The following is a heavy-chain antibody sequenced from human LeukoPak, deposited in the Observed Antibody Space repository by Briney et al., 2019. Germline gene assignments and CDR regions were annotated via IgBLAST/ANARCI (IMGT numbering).Heavy chain of an antibody. J-gene: IGHJ4*02. CDR3: ARGSTLIRGVPYNLFDF. Sequence: ASVKVSCKAAGYPFSTYSMHWGRQPPGHRLEWRGWINGGNGNTYYSQRFQGRVTISRDAAATTAYMELSSLTSEDTAVYYCARGSTLIRGVPYNLFDFWGPGTLVSVSS. D-gene: IGHD3-10*01. V-gene: IGHV1-3*01. CDR2: INGGNGNT. CDR1: GYPFSTYS.